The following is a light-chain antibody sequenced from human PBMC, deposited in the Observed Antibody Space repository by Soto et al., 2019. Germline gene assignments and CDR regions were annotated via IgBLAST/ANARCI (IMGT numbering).Light chain of an antibody. CDR1: QSVSNDF. J-gene: IGKJ4*01. CDR3: QQYGSSPLT. V-gene: IGKV3-20*01. Sequence: EIVLTQSPGILSLSPGERATLSCRASQSVSNDFLAWYQQKPGQAPRLLIYGASRRATGIPDRFSGSGSGTDFTLTISRLEPEDFVVYFCQQYGSSPLTFGGGTKVEIK. CDR2: GAS.